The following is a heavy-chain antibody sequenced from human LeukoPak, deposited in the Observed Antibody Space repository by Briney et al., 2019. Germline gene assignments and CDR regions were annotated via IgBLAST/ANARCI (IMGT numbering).Heavy chain of an antibody. CDR3: ARWGYYDSSGYYYYFDY. Sequence: GESLKISCKGSGYSFTSYWIGWVRQMPGKGLEWMGIIYPCYSDTRYSPSFQGQVLISADKSISTAYLQWSSLKASDTAMYYCARWGYYDSSGYYYYFDYWGQGTLVTVSS. CDR1: GYSFTSYW. CDR2: IYPCYSDT. D-gene: IGHD3-22*01. J-gene: IGHJ4*02. V-gene: IGHV5-51*01.